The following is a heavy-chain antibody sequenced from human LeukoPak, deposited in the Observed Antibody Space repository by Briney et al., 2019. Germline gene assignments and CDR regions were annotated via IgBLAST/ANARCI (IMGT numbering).Heavy chain of an antibody. J-gene: IGHJ5*02. CDR3: ARGPQDIVLIGCFDP. V-gene: IGHV4-61*10. CDR2: LFSSGTT. Sequence: SETLSLTCTVSGGSFSSGDYSWNWLRQPAGQGLEWIGRLFSSGTTNYNPSLKSRVTISGDTSNNQFSLKLSSVTAADTAVYYCARGPQDIVLIGCFDPWGQGTLVTVSS. CDR1: GGSFSSGDYS. D-gene: IGHD2-8*01.